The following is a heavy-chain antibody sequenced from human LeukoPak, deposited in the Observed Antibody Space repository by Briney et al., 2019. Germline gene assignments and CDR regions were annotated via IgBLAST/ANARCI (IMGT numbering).Heavy chain of an antibody. Sequence: GGSLRLSCAASGFTFSSDYMSWVRQAPGKGLEWVSVVYSGGNTYHADSVKGRFTISRDNSKNTLYLQMNSLRAEDTAVYYCAREPPGGGFDYWGQGTLVTVSS. CDR2: VYSGGNT. CDR1: GFTFSSDY. CDR3: AREPPGGGFDY. V-gene: IGHV3-66*01. J-gene: IGHJ4*02. D-gene: IGHD3-16*01.